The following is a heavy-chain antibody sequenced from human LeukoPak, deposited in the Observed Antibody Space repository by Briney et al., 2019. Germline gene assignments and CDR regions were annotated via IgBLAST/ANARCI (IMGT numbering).Heavy chain of an antibody. CDR3: ARLSGSASPHYFDC. CDR2: INPNSGEA. J-gene: IGHJ4*02. CDR1: GYTFTSYG. D-gene: IGHD6-19*01. V-gene: IGHV1-2*02. Sequence: ASVKVSCKASGYTFTSYGISWVRQAPGQGLEWMGWINPNSGEANYAQRFQDRVTMTWDTSISTAYMELSSLRSDDTAVFYCARLSGSASPHYFDCWGQGTLLTVAS.